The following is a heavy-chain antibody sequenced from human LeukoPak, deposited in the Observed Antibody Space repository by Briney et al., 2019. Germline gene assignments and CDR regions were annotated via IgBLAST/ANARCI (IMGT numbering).Heavy chain of an antibody. V-gene: IGHV4-59*01. Sequence: PSETLSLTCTVSGGSISSYYWSWIRQPPGKGLEWFGYIYYSGSTNYNPSLKSRVTISVDTSKNQFSLKLSSVTAADTAVYYCAREYYGSGRIDYWGQGTLVTVSS. CDR1: GGSISSYY. CDR2: IYYSGST. D-gene: IGHD3-10*01. J-gene: IGHJ4*02. CDR3: AREYYGSGRIDY.